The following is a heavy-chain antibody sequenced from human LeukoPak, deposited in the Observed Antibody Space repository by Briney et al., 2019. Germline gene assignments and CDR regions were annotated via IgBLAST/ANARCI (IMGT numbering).Heavy chain of an antibody. CDR1: GGTFSSYA. CDR3: ARSYYYDSSGYWRFDY. J-gene: IGHJ4*02. CDR2: IIPIFGTA. V-gene: IGHV1-69*05. Sequence: VKGSCKASGGTFSSYAISWVRQAPGQGLEWMGRIIPIFGTANYAQRFQGRVTITTDESTSTAYMELSSLRSEDTAVYYCARSYYYDSSGYWRFDYWGQGTLVTVSS. D-gene: IGHD3-22*01.